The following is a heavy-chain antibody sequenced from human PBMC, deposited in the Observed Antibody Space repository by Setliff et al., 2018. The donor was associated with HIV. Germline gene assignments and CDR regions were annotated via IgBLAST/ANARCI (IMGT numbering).Heavy chain of an antibody. CDR3: ARVLSVTMIRGAHGY. CDR1: GYTFAAYY. CDR2: INPGSGDT. D-gene: IGHD3-10*01. V-gene: IGHV1-2*02. Sequence: EASVKVSCKASGYTFAAYYIHWLRQAPGQGLEWMGWINPGSGDTNYAQKFQGRVTMTSDPSTRTVYMELSSLTSDDTAVYFCARVLSVTMIRGAHGYWGQGTLVTVSS. J-gene: IGHJ4*02.